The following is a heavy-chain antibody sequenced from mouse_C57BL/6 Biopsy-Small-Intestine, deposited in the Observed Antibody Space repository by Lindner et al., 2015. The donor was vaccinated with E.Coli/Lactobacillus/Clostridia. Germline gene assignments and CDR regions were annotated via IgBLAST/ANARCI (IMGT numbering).Heavy chain of an antibody. D-gene: IGHD1-3*01. V-gene: IGHV9-3*01. CDR3: ARGYNSNSFTYYFDH. Sequence: VKVSCKASGYNFITYAISWLRQAPGQGPEWMGWINTKTGNPTYAQGFTGRLVFSLDTSVTTAYLQIISLEAGDSAVYYCARGYNSNSFTYYFDHWGQGTPVTVSS. J-gene: IGHJ2*01. CDR1: GYNFITYA. CDR2: INTKTGNP.